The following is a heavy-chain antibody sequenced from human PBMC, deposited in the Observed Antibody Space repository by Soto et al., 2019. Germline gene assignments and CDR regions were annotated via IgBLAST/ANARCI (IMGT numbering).Heavy chain of an antibody. CDR3: AKDQRRGVLRYFDWLPKFDY. Sequence: EVQLLESGGGLVQPGGSLRLSCAASGFTFSSYAMSWVRQAPGKGLEWVSAISGSGGSTYYADSVKGRFTISRDNSKNTLYLQMNSLRAEDTAVYYCAKDQRRGVLRYFDWLPKFDYWGQGTLVTVSS. CDR2: ISGSGGST. J-gene: IGHJ4*02. V-gene: IGHV3-23*01. D-gene: IGHD3-9*01. CDR1: GFTFSSYA.